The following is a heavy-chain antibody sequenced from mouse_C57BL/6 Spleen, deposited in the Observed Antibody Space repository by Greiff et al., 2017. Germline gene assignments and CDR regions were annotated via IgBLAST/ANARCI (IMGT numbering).Heavy chain of an antibody. J-gene: IGHJ4*01. D-gene: IGHD1-1*01. CDR3: ARPYYYGSSYGAMYY. Sequence: QVQLQQPGAELVLPGASVKLSCKASGYTFTSYWMHWVKQRPGQGLAWIGEIDPSDRYTNYNQKFKGKSTLTVDKSSSTAYMQLSSLTSEDSAVYYCARPYYYGSSYGAMYYWGQGTSGTVSS. CDR2: IDPSDRYT. CDR1: GYTFTSYW. V-gene: IGHV1-69*01.